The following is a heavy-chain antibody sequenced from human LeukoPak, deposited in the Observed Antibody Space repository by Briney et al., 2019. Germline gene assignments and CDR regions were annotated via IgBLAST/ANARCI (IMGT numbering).Heavy chain of an antibody. CDR1: GFTFSSYA. CDR2: FSGSGGST. Sequence: PGGSLRLSCAASGFTFSSYAMSWVRQAPGKGLECISGFSGSGGSTYYADSVKGRFTISRDNSKNTLYLQMNSLRAEDTAVYYCAKAQWGTVVGAFEIWGQGTMVTVSS. D-gene: IGHD3-22*01. V-gene: IGHV3-23*01. J-gene: IGHJ3*02. CDR3: AKAQWGTVVGAFEI.